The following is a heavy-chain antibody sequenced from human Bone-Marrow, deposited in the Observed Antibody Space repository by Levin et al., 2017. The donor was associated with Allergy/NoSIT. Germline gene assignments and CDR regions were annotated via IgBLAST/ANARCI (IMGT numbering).Heavy chain of an antibody. Sequence: PSETLSLTCTVSDDSISRYYWSWVRQAPGKGLEWIGYSFYNGIPRYNPSLKSRVTISIDTSNNQISLRLNSVTAADTAVYYCARDRSGITTWDYFDYWGQGALVTVSS. J-gene: IGHJ4*02. CDR2: SFYNGIP. D-gene: IGHD2/OR15-2a*01. CDR3: ARDRSGITTWDYFDY. CDR1: DDSISRYY. V-gene: IGHV4-59*01.